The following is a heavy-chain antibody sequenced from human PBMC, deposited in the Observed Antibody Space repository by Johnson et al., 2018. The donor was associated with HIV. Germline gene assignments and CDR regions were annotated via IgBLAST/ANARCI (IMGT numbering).Heavy chain of an antibody. V-gene: IGHV3-66*02. J-gene: IGHJ3*02. CDR2: IYSGGST. Sequence: VQLVESGGGVVQPGRSLRLSCAASGFTVSSNYMSWVRQAPGKGLEWVSVIYSGGSTYYADSVQGRFSISTDNSKNTLYLQMNSLRAEDTAVYYCAKDADRFLEWVEAFDIWGQGTMVTVSS. CDR1: GFTVSSNY. CDR3: AKDADRFLEWVEAFDI. D-gene: IGHD3-3*01.